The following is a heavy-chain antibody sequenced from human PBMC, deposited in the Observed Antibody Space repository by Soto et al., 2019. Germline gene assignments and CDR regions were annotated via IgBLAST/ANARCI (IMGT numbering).Heavy chain of an antibody. J-gene: IGHJ4*02. CDR2: IIPIFGTA. D-gene: IGHD5-12*01. V-gene: IGHV1-69*13. Sequence: SVKVSCKASGGTFSSYAISWVRQAPGQGLEWMGGIIPIFGTANYAQKFQGRVTITADESTSTAYMELSSLRSEDTAVYYCATLRALVAPWVYWGQGTLVTVS. CDR3: ATLRALVAPWVY. CDR1: GGTFSSYA.